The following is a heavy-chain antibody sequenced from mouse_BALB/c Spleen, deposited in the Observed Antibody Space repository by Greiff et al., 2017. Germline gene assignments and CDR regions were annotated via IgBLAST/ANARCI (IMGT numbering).Heavy chain of an antibody. CDR2: ISSGGST. CDR3: ARNSYWYFDV. V-gene: IGHV5-6-5*01. J-gene: IGHJ1*01. Sequence: EVMLVESGGGLVKPGGSLKLSCAASGFTFSSYAMSWVRQTPEKRLEWVASISSGGSTYYPDSVKGRFTISRDNARNILYLQMSSLRSEDTAMYYCARNSYWYFDVWGAGTTVTVSS. CDR1: GFTFSSYA.